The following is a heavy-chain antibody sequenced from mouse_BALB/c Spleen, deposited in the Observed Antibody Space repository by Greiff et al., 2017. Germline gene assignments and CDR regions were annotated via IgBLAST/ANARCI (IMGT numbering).Heavy chain of an antibody. V-gene: IGHV1-4*01. CDR1: GYTFTSYT. CDR2: INPSSGYT. Sequence: VKLVESGAELARPGASVKMSCKASGYTFTSYTMHWVKQRPGQGLEWIGYINPSSGYTNYNQKFKDKATLTADKSSSTAYMQLSSLTSEDSAVYYCARSGSTMITTFAYWGQGTLVTVSA. J-gene: IGHJ3*01. CDR3: ARSGSTMITTFAY. D-gene: IGHD2-4*01.